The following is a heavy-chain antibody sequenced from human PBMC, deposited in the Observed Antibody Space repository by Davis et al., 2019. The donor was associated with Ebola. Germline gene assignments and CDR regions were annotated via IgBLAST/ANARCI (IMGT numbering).Heavy chain of an antibody. CDR1: GYSFTNYG. J-gene: IGHJ4*02. V-gene: IGHV1-69*04. CDR3: ARDIVVVDGGDY. Sequence: SVKVSCKTSGYSFTNYGINWVRQAPGQGLEWMGMINPNDGRTIYAQKFQGRVTITADKSTSTAYMELSSLRSEDTAVYYCARDIVVVDGGDYWGQGTLVTVSS. D-gene: IGHD2-15*01. CDR2: INPNDGRT.